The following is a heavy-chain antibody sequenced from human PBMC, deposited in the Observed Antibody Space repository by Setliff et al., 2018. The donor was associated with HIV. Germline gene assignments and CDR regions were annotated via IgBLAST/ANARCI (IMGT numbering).Heavy chain of an antibody. D-gene: IGHD2-15*01. J-gene: IGHJ4*02. V-gene: IGHV1-2*02. CDR2: ISPNNGDT. Sequence: ASVKVSCKASGYTFTDYFMHWVRQAPGQGLEWMGWISPNNGDTNIPQRFQGRVTMTRDTSINTAYMELSSLRSDDTAVYYCARGDCSGGSCYSALGGYYFDYWGQGTLVTVSS. CDR3: ARGDCSGGSCYSALGGYYFDY. CDR1: GYTFTDYF.